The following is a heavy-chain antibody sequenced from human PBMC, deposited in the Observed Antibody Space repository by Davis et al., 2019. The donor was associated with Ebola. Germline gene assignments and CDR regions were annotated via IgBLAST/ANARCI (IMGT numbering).Heavy chain of an antibody. CDR2: IKQDGSEN. Sequence: GESLKISCAASGFTFSSYSMSWVRQAPGKGLEWVANIKQDGSENYYVDAAKGRFTISRDNDKNSLYLQMNSLRTEDTAVYYCSRKRWLQSYYFDYWGQGTLVTVSS. J-gene: IGHJ4*02. CDR1: GFTFSSYS. D-gene: IGHD5-24*01. V-gene: IGHV3-7*03. CDR3: SRKRWLQSYYFDY.